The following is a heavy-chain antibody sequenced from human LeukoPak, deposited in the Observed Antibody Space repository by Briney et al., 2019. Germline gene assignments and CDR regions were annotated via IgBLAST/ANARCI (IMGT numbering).Heavy chain of an antibody. V-gene: IGHV4-39*07. D-gene: IGHD6-19*01. CDR2: IFYSGAA. Sequence: KTSETLSLTCTVSGGSISSSDYYWGWVRQPPGKGLEWIGSIFYSGAAHCNPSLKSRVTIPVDTSKNQFSLKLSSVTAADTAVYYCARAPLGDQIKVNPELRENSSGWYGAFDIWGQGTMVTVSS. CDR3: ARAPLGDQIKVNPELRENSSGWYGAFDI. J-gene: IGHJ3*02. CDR1: GGSISSSDYY.